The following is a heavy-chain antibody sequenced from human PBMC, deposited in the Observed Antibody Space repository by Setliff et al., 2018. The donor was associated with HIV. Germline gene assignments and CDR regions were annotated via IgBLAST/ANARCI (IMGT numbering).Heavy chain of an antibody. Sequence: ASVKVSCKASGYTFTSYDITWVRQAPGQGLEWMGWISNDNGNTKYAQKLQGRVTMTTDTSTSTAYMELRSLRSDDTAVYYCASGPLVYYDTSGPHFDYWGQGTLVTVSS. D-gene: IGHD3-22*01. CDR3: ASGPLVYYDTSGPHFDY. V-gene: IGHV1-18*01. CDR1: GYTFTSYD. J-gene: IGHJ4*02. CDR2: ISNDNGNT.